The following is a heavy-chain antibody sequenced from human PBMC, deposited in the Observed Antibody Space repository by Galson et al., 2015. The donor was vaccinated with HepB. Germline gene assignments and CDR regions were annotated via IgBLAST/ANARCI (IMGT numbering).Heavy chain of an antibody. J-gene: IGHJ4*02. CDR1: GFTFSSYA. CDR2: ISGSGGNT. D-gene: IGHD3-22*01. Sequence: SLRLSCAASGFTFSSYAMTWVRQAPGKGLEWVSTISGSGGNTYYADSVKGRFTISRDNSKNTLYLQMNSLRVEDTAVYYCAKAMIDYWGQGTLVTVSS. CDR3: AKAMIDY. V-gene: IGHV3-23*01.